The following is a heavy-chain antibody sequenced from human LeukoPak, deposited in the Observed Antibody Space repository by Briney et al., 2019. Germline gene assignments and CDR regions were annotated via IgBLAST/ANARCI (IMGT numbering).Heavy chain of an antibody. J-gene: IGHJ4*02. V-gene: IGHV3-9*01. Sequence: GGSLRLSCAVSGFTFSNHWMTWVRQAPGKGLEWVSGISWNSGSIGYADSVKGRFTISRDNAKNSLYLQMNSLRAEDTALYYCAKTGWLEFGESATCYFDYWGQGTLVTVSS. CDR3: AKTGWLEFGESATCYFDY. CDR2: ISWNSGSI. CDR1: GFTFSNHW. D-gene: IGHD3-10*01.